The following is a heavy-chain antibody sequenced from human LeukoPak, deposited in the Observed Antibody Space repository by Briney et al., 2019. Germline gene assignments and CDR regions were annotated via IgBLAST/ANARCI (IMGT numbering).Heavy chain of an antibody. J-gene: IGHJ4*02. Sequence: PGGSLRLSCAASGLTFSSYEMNWVRQAPGKGPEWVSYISSSGSTEYYADSVKGRFTISRDNAKNSLYLQMNSLRAEDTSVYYCTSATYMDCWGQGTLVTVSS. CDR1: GLTFSSYE. CDR3: TSATYMDC. V-gene: IGHV3-48*03. CDR2: ISSSGSTE. D-gene: IGHD3-16*01.